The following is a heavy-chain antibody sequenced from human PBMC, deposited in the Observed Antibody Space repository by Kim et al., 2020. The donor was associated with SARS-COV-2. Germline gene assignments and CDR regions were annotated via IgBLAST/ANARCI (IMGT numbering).Heavy chain of an antibody. V-gene: IGHV3-23*01. J-gene: IGHJ5*02. CDR1: GFTFSSYA. Sequence: GGSLRLSCAASGFTFSSYAMSWVRQAPGKGLEWVSAISGSGGSTYYADSVKGRFTISRDNSKNTLYLQMNSLRAEDTAVYYCAKEVREVVVAATPYNWFDPWGQGTLVTVSS. CDR2: ISGSGGST. CDR3: AKEVREVVVAATPYNWFDP. D-gene: IGHD2-15*01.